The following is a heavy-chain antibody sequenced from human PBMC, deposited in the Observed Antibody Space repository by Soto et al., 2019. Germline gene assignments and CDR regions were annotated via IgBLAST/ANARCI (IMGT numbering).Heavy chain of an antibody. CDR2: ISGYNGNT. CDR3: ARTHWQPDSFEGGDY. J-gene: IGHJ4*02. Sequence: QVQLVQTGAEVKKPGASVKVSCTASDYTFTNYGITWVRQAPGQGLEWMGSISGYNGNTNYAQKFQGKVTMTTDTSTSKAYMELSRLGCADAAIYYCARTHWQPDSFEGGDYWDQRTQVTVAS. CDR1: DYTFTNYG. D-gene: IGHD3-16*01. V-gene: IGHV1-18*01.